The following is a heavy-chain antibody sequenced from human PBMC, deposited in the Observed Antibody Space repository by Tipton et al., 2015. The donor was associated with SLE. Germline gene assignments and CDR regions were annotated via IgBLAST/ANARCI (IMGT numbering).Heavy chain of an antibody. Sequence: GLVKPSETLSLTCAVYGGSLSGYYWSWIRQPPGKGLEWIGEINHGGITNYNPSLKSRVTISVDTSKNQFSLNVTSVTAADTAVYYCARGGGPLDYWGQGTLVTISS. CDR2: INHGGIT. CDR3: ARGGGPLDY. J-gene: IGHJ4*02. CDR1: GGSLSGYY. D-gene: IGHD4-23*01. V-gene: IGHV4-34*01.